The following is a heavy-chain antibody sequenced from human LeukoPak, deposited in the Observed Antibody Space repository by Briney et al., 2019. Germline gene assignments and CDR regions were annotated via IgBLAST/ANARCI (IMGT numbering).Heavy chain of an antibody. J-gene: IGHJ3*01. CDR1: GFAVSSNY. V-gene: IGHV3-53*01. CDR3: ARDRHRYRGINGDGDAFDV. Sequence: GGSLRLSCEASGFAVSSNYISWVRQAPGKGLEWVSIVYSDGSIFHADSVKGRFTMSRDISRNTLDLQMNSLRVEDTAVYFCARDRHRYRGINGDGDAFDVWGQGKMVTVPS. D-gene: IGHD5-12*01. CDR2: VYSDGSI.